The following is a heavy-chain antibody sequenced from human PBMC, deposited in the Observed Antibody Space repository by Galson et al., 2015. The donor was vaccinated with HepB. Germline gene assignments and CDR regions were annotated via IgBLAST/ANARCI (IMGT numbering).Heavy chain of an antibody. CDR1: GYSFTSYW. V-gene: IGHV5-10-1*01. J-gene: IGHJ5*02. CDR3: ARHRSMAHCSSTSCPYNWFDP. CDR2: IDPSDSYT. Sequence: QSGAEVKKPGESLRISCEGSGYSFTSYWISWVRQMPGEGLEWMGRIDPSDSYTNYSPSFQGHVTISADKSISTAYLQWSSLKASDTAMYYCARHRSMAHCSSTSCPYNWFDPWGQGTLVTVSS. D-gene: IGHD2-2*01.